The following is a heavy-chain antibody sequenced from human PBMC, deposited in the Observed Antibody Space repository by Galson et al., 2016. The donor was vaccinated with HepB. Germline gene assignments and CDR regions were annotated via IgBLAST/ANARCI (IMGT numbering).Heavy chain of an antibody. D-gene: IGHD6-19*01. V-gene: IGHV3-23*01. CDR2: ISGSGGSP. CDR1: GFTFSNYA. CDR3: TTWLSHHFDY. Sequence: SLRLSCAASGFTFSNYAMGWVRQAPGKGLEWVSAISGSGGSPYYADSVRGRFSIYRDNSRDTLYLQMDSLTAEDSAIYYCTTWLSHHFDYWGQGTRVTVSS. J-gene: IGHJ4*02.